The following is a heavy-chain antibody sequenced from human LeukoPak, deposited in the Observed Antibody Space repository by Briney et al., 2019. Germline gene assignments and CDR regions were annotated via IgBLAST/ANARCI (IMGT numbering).Heavy chain of an antibody. CDR2: IIPIFGTA. CDR1: GGTFSSYA. Sequence: PGASVKVSCKASGGTFSSYAISWVRQAPGQGLEWMGGIIPIFGTANYAQKFQGRVTITADESTSTAYMELSSLRSEDTAVYYCARDQGRYFDWLFLDPWGQGTLVTVSS. D-gene: IGHD3-9*01. J-gene: IGHJ5*02. CDR3: ARDQGRYFDWLFLDP. V-gene: IGHV1-69*13.